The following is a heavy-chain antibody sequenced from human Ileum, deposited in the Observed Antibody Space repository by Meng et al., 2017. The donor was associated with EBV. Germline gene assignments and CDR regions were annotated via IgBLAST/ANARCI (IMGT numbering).Heavy chain of an antibody. CDR1: VGSISSGDYS. CDR3: AREGRSHQVGVSVY. J-gene: IGHJ4*02. CDR2: IYNSGST. D-gene: IGHD2-21*01. V-gene: IGHV4-30-4*01. Sequence: GQPQEAGPGLVKSSQPLPPPCTVSVGSISSGDYSWSWIRPPPGKGLEWIGYIYNSGSTYYNPSLKSRVTISVDTSKNQFSLKLRFVTAADTAVYYCAREGRSHQVGVSVYWGQGNLVTVSS.